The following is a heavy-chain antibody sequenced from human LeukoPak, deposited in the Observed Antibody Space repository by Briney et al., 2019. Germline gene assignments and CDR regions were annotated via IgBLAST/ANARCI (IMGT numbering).Heavy chain of an antibody. V-gene: IGHV4-59*01. J-gene: IGHJ6*03. CDR1: GGSISSYY. CDR3: ATRYSSSVNYYYYMDV. CDR2: IYYSGST. D-gene: IGHD6-13*01. Sequence: SETLSLTCTVSGGSISSYYWSWIRQPPGKGLEWIGYIYYSGSTNYNPSLKSRVTISVDTSKNQFSLKLSSVTAADTAVYYCATRYSSSVNYYYYMDVWGKGTTVTVSS.